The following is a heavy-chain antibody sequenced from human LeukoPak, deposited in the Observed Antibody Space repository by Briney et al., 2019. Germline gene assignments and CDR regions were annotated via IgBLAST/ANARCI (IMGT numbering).Heavy chain of an antibody. D-gene: IGHD3-22*01. V-gene: IGHV3-74*01. CDR2: INSDGSST. Sequence: GGSLRLSCAASGFTFSSYWMHWVRQAPGKGLVWVSRINSDGSSTSYADSVKGRFTISRDNAKNTLYLQMNSLRAEDTAVYYCARGSEYYYDSSGYTYWGQGTLVTVSS. J-gene: IGHJ4*02. CDR3: ARGSEYYYDSSGYTY. CDR1: GFTFSSYW.